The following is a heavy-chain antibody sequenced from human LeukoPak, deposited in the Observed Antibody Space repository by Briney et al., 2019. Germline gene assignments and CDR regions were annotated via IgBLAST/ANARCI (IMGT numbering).Heavy chain of an antibody. D-gene: IGHD3-9*01. Sequence: GGSLRLSCAASGFTFSSYWMSWVRQAPGKGLEWVANIKQDGSEKYYVDSVKGRFTISRDNAKNSLYLQMNSLRAEDTAVYYCARLSGYFDWLFKAQKNDAFDIWGQGTMVTVSS. J-gene: IGHJ3*02. CDR1: GFTFSSYW. CDR2: IKQDGSEK. CDR3: ARLSGYFDWLFKAQKNDAFDI. V-gene: IGHV3-7*01.